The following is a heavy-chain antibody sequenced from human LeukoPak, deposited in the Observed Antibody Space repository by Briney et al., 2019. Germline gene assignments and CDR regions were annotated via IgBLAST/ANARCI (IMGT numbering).Heavy chain of an antibody. V-gene: IGHV3-15*01. CDR3: TTTMGLDY. CDR1: GFSFSDYY. D-gene: IGHD3-10*01. J-gene: IGHJ4*02. Sequence: PGGSLRLSCAASGFSFSDYYMSWIRQAPGKGLEWVGRIKSKTDGGTTDYAAPVKGRFTISRDDSKNTLYLQMNSLKTEDTAVYYCTTTMGLDYWGQGTLVTVSS. CDR2: IKSKTDGGTT.